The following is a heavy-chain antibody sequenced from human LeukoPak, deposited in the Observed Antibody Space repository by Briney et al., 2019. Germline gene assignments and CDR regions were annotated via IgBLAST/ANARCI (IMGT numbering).Heavy chain of an antibody. J-gene: IGHJ3*02. D-gene: IGHD2-21*01. CDR1: GYNFITYG. CDR2: INGDNGNT. CDR3: ARDNPGGDHAFDI. V-gene: IGHV1-18*01. Sequence: GASVKVSCKTSGYNFITYGVSWVRQAPGQGLEWMGWINGDNGNTNYAQKFQGRVTITADESTSTAYMELSSLRSEDTAVYYCARDNPGGDHAFDIWGQGTMVTVSS.